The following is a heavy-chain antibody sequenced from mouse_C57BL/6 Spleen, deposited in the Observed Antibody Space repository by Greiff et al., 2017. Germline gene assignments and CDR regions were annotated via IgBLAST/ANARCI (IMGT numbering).Heavy chain of an antibody. V-gene: IGHV5-6*01. D-gene: IGHD1-1*01. Sequence: GFTFSSYGMSWVRQTPDKRLEWVATISSGGSYTYYPDSVKGRFTISRDNAKNTLYLQMSSLKSEDTAMYYCARHGSSSYDFDDWGQGATLTVSS. CDR1: GFTFSSYG. J-gene: IGHJ2*01. CDR3: ARHGSSSYDFDD. CDR2: ISSGGSYT.